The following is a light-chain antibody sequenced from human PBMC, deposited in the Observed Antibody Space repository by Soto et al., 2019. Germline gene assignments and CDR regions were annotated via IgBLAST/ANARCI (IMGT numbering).Light chain of an antibody. CDR2: EVS. CDR1: SSDVCGYNY. Sequence: QSVLTQPPSASGSPGQSVTISCTGTSSDVCGYNYVSWYQQHPGKAPKLMISEVSKRPSGVPDRFSGSKSGNTASLTVSGLQAEDEADYYGSSFAGNNNVVFGGGTKLTVL. J-gene: IGLJ2*01. CDR3: SSFAGNNNVV. V-gene: IGLV2-8*01.